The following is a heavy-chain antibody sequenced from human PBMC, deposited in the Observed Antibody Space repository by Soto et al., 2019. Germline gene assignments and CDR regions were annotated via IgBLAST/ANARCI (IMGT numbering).Heavy chain of an antibody. V-gene: IGHV3-23*01. CDR2: ISGSGDIT. J-gene: IGHJ4*02. CDR1: GLTFSTYA. CDR3: ARDPKGSGPDFDY. Sequence: EVQLLESGGGLVQPGGSLKLSCAASGLTFSTYAMDWVRQAPGKGLEWVSHISGSGDITYYADSVRGRFTISRDNSKNTLYLQMNSLRAEDTALYYCARDPKGSGPDFDYWGQGTLVTVSS.